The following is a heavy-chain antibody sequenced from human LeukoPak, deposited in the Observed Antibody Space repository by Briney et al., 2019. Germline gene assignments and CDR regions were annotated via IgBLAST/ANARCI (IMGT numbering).Heavy chain of an antibody. V-gene: IGHV3-74*01. Sequence: PGGSLRLSCAASGFTFNNSWMHWVRQAPGKGLVWVSRINSDGSSTTYADSVKGRFTISRDNAKNTLYLQMNSLRAEDTAVYYCANGYSSTYYNALDIRGQGTMVTVPS. CDR2: INSDGSST. D-gene: IGHD6-13*01. CDR3: ANGYSSTYYNALDI. J-gene: IGHJ3*02. CDR1: GFTFNNSW.